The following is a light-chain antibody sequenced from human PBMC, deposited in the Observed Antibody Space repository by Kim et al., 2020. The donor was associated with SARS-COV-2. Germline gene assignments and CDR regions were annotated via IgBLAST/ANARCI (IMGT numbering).Light chain of an antibody. Sequence: DIQLTQSPPTLSASVGDRVTITCRASESISTWLAWYQQKPGKVPRLLIYKTSRLESGVPSRFSGSGSGTEFTLTINSLQTGDLATYYCQQYGAFGQGTKLEIK. J-gene: IGKJ2*01. V-gene: IGKV1-5*03. CDR2: KTS. CDR3: QQYGA. CDR1: ESISTW.